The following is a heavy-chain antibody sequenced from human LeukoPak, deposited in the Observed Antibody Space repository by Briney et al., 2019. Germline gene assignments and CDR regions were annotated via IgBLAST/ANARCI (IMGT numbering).Heavy chain of an antibody. D-gene: IGHD3-10*01. CDR2: IRYDGSNK. CDR3: ARDNVYGSGTEY. V-gene: IGHV3-30*02. Sequence: PGGSLRLSCAASGFTFSSYGMHWVRQAPGKGLEWVAFIRYDGSNKYYADSVKGRFTIPRDNSKNTLYLQMNSLRAEDTAVYYCARDNVYGSGTEYWGQGTLVTVSS. CDR1: GFTFSSYG. J-gene: IGHJ4*02.